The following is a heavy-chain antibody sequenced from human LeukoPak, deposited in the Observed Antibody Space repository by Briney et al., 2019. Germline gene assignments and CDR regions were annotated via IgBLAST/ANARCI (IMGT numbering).Heavy chain of an antibody. CDR2: MTGPADTT. V-gene: IGHV3-23*01. J-gene: IGHJ4*02. Sequence: PGGSLRLSCAASGFNFNNFAMSWVRQAPGKGLEWLSAMTGPADTTYYAESVKGRFTISRDYSKSMVFLQMNSLRVEDTAIYYCAKGAEIDHWGQGILVTASS. CDR3: AKGAEIDH. CDR1: GFNFNNFA.